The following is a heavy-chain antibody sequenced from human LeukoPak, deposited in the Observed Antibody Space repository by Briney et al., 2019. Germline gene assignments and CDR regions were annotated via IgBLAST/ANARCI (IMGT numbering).Heavy chain of an antibody. Sequence: PGGSLRLSCVASGFSFSNHGMHWVRQAPGKGLEWVSVIARDGGAKFYADSVKGRFTLSRDNSKNMFFLQMNFLTVEDTAIYYCAREATWGQWYFDHWGQGTPVTVSS. D-gene: IGHD6-19*01. CDR3: AREATWGQWYFDH. CDR1: GFSFSNHG. CDR2: IARDGGAK. V-gene: IGHV3-30*03. J-gene: IGHJ4*02.